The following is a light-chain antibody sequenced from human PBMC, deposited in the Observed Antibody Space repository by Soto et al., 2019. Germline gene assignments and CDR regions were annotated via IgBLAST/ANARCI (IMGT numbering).Light chain of an antibody. Sequence: IQLTHSPSVLSASVLDTGTITCRSSQALTNYLALYQQRPGKAPDLLIYSASTLQSGVPSRFSGSGSETEFSLTIRALQPEDFATYYCQQLSRYPLTFGGGTKV. CDR3: QQLSRYPLT. CDR2: SAS. CDR1: QALTNY. J-gene: IGKJ4*01. V-gene: IGKV1-9*01.